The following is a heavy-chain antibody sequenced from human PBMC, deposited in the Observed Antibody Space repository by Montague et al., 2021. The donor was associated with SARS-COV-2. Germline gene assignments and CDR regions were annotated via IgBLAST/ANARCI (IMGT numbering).Heavy chain of an antibody. CDR2: ISWNSGSI. Sequence: SLRLSCAASGFTFDDYAMHWVRQASGKGLEWVSGISWNSGSIGYADSVKGRFTISRDNAKNSLYLQMNSLRAEETALYYCAKAGSTSCYVRRGWFDPWGQGTLVTVSS. J-gene: IGHJ5*02. D-gene: IGHD2-2*01. CDR1: GFTFDDYA. CDR3: AKAGSTSCYVRRGWFDP. V-gene: IGHV3-9*01.